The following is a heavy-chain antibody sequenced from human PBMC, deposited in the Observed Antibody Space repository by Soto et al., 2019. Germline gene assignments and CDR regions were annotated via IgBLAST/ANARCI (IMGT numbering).Heavy chain of an antibody. D-gene: IGHD6-13*01. CDR2: IKSKTDGGTT. Sequence: PGGFLRLSCAASGFTFSNAWMSWVRQAPGKGLEWVGRIKSKTDGGTTDYAAPVKGRFTISRDDSKNTLYLQMNSLKTEDTAVYYCTTDPPTGSSWYYGMDVWGQGTTVTVSS. CDR1: GFTFSNAW. V-gene: IGHV3-15*01. CDR3: TTDPPTGSSWYYGMDV. J-gene: IGHJ6*02.